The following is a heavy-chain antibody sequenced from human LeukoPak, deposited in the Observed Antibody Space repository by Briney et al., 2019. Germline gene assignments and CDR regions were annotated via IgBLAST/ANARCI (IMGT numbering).Heavy chain of an antibody. J-gene: IGHJ6*03. CDR1: GYTFTGYY. CDR3: ARDSGRSYYYYYYMDV. Sequence: ASVKVSCKASGYTFTGYYMHWVRQAPGQGLEWMGWINPNSGGTNYAQKFQGRVTMTRDTSISTAYMELSRLRSDDTAVYYCARDSGRSYYYYYYMDVWGKGTTVTISS. CDR2: INPNSGGT. D-gene: IGHD3-10*01. V-gene: IGHV1-2*02.